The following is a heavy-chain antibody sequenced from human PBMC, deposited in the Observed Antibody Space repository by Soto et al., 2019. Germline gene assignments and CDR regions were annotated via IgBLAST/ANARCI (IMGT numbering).Heavy chain of an antibody. V-gene: IGHV1-3*01. D-gene: IGHD3-10*01. Sequence: ASVKVSCKASGYTFTSYAMHLVRQAPGQRLEWMGWINAGNGNTKYSQKFQGRVTITRDTSASTAYMELSSLRSEDTAVYYCARQYYYGSGRSSFHTSPPHLEYWGQGTLVTVSS. CDR1: GYTFTSYA. CDR2: INAGNGNT. J-gene: IGHJ4*02. CDR3: ARQYYYGSGRSSFHTSPPHLEY.